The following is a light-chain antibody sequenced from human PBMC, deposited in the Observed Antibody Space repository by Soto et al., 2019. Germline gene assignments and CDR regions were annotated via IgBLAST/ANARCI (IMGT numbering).Light chain of an antibody. J-gene: IGLJ2*01. CDR2: DND. V-gene: IGLV1-51*01. Sequence: QSVLTQPPSVSAAPGQKVTISCSGTSSNIGRNYVAWYQQLPGTAPKLLIYDNDKRPSGIPDRFSGSKSGTSATLGITGVQTGDEADNYCGTWNSILRDAVVFGEGTRQTAL. CDR1: SSNIGRNY. CDR3: GTWNSILRDAVV.